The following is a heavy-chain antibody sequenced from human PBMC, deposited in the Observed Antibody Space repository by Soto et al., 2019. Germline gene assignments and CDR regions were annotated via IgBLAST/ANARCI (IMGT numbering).Heavy chain of an antibody. J-gene: IGHJ4*02. CDR2: INAGNGNI. D-gene: IGHD6-13*01. V-gene: IGHV1-3*01. CDR3: ARDRFTLDSSTWYFDS. CDR1: GYTFTTYA. Sequence: ASVKVSCKASGYTFTTYAMHWVRQAPGQGLEWMGWINAGNGNIKYSQKFQDRVTITRDTSASTAYMELSSLKSEDTAVYYCARDRFTLDSSTWYFDSWGQGTLVTVSS.